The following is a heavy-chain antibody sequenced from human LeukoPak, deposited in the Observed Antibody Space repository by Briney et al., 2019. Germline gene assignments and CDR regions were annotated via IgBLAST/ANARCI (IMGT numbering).Heavy chain of an antibody. J-gene: IGHJ3*02. CDR1: GFTFSSYA. V-gene: IGHV3-64*01. CDR2: ISSNGGST. Sequence: PGGSLRLSCAASGFTFSSYAMHWVRQAPGKGLEYVSAISSNGGSTYYANSVKGRFTISRDNSKNTLYLQMGSLRAEDMAVYYCARDPYSSGYGDIWGQGTMVTVSS. D-gene: IGHD6-19*01. CDR3: ARDPYSSGYGDI.